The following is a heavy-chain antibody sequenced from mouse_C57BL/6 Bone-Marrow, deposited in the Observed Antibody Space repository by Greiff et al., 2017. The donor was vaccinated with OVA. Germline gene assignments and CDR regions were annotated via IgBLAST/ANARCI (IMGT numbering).Heavy chain of an antibody. Sequence: VQLQQSGAELVRPGASVKLSCTASGFNINDYYMHWVKQRPEQGLEWIGRIDPEDVDTEYAPKFQGKATMTADTSSNTAYLQLSSLTSEDTAGYYCTSDGYSVDYWGQGTTLTVSS. CDR3: TSDGYSVDY. D-gene: IGHD2-3*01. CDR2: IDPEDVDT. CDR1: GFNINDYY. J-gene: IGHJ2*01. V-gene: IGHV14-1*01.